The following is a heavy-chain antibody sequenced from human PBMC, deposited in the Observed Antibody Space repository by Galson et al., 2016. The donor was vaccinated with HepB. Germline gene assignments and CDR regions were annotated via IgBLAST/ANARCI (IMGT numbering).Heavy chain of an antibody. J-gene: IGHJ4*02. V-gene: IGHV3-74*01. CDR2: INGDGRIT. Sequence: SLRLSCAASGFNFITTWMHWVRQSPGKGLVWVSRINGDGRITNYADSVRGRFTISRDNAKNMLYLQMNSLRAEDTAVYFCASGYFYTYLGDYWGQGTPVTVSS. D-gene: IGHD2-15*01. CDR1: GFNFITTW. CDR3: ASGYFYTYLGDY.